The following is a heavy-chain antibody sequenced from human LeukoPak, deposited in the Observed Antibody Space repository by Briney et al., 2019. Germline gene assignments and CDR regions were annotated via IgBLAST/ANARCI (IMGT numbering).Heavy chain of an antibody. CDR3: GRVALDTSMIHY. CDR2: ISSSGNTI. D-gene: IGHD5-18*01. Sequence: PGRSLRLSCAASGFTFSSYAMHWVRQAPGKGLEWVSYISSSGNTIFYADSVKGRFTISRDDAENSLYLQMNSLRVEDTAVYYCGRVALDTSMIHYWGQGTLVTVSS. J-gene: IGHJ4*02. V-gene: IGHV3-48*03. CDR1: GFTFSSYA.